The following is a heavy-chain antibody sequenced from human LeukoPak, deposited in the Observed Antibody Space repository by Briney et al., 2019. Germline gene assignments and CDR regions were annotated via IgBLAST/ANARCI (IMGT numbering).Heavy chain of an antibody. CDR3: AKEDIAGNGFPFDS. D-gene: IGHD5-12*01. V-gene: IGHV3-48*03. CDR1: GFTFNIYE. J-gene: IGHJ4*02. CDR2: ISSSGRSI. Sequence: GGSLILSCAASGFTFNIYEMNWVRQAPGKGPEWISYISSSGRSIYYADSVKGRFTISRDNAKNSVYLQMNSLRVEDTAIHYCAKEDIAGNGFPFDSWGQGTMVTVSS.